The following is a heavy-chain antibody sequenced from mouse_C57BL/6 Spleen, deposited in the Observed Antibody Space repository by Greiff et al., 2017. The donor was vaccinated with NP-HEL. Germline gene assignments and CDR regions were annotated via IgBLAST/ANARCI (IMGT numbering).Heavy chain of an antibody. CDR3: ARRDRYDYDDYFAY. D-gene: IGHD2-4*01. CDR1: GFTFSDYY. CDR2: ISNGGGST. V-gene: IGHV5-12*01. J-gene: IGHJ3*01. Sequence: EVQRVESGGGLVQPGGSLKLSCAASGFTFSDYYMYWVRQTPEKRLEWVAYISNGGGSTYYPDTVKGRFTISRDNAKNTLYLQMSRLKSEDTAMYYCARRDRYDYDDYFAYWGQGTLVTVSA.